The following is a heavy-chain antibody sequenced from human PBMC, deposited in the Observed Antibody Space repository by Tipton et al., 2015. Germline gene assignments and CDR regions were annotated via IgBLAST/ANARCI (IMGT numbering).Heavy chain of an antibody. CDR1: GFTFSSYA. CDR3: ARARILGGWFDP. CDR2: ISGSGGST. Sequence: SLRLSCAASGFTFSSYAMSWVRQAPGKGLEWVSAISGSGGSTYYADSVKGRFTISRDNSKNTLYLQMNSLRAEDTAVYYCARARILGGWFDPWGQGTLVTVSS. J-gene: IGHJ5*02. V-gene: IGHV3-23*01.